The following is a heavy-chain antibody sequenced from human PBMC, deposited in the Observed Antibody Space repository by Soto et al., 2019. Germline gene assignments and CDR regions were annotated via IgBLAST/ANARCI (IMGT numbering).Heavy chain of an antibody. J-gene: IGHJ6*02. Sequence: PGGSLRLSCAASGFTFSRYWMHWVRQAPGKGLVWVSRINSDGSSTNYADSVKGRFTISRDNAKNTLYLQMNSLRAEDTAVYYCARPLGDYPVVGYYGMDVWGQGTKVTVSS. V-gene: IGHV3-74*01. CDR1: GFTFSRYW. CDR3: ARPLGDYPVVGYYGMDV. CDR2: INSDGSST. D-gene: IGHD4-17*01.